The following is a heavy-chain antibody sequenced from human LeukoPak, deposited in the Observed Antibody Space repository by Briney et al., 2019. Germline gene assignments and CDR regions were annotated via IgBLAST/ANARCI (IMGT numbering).Heavy chain of an antibody. CDR1: GFTFSSYD. D-gene: IGHD1-14*01. V-gene: IGHV3-13*01. CDR3: ARGGIGRPFDF. Sequence: GGSLRLSCAASGFTFSSYDMHWVRQATGKGLEWVSAIGTAGDTYYPGSVKGRFTISRENAKNSLYLQMNSLRAGDTAVYYCARGGIGRPFDFWGQGTMVTVSS. CDR2: IGTAGDT. J-gene: IGHJ3*01.